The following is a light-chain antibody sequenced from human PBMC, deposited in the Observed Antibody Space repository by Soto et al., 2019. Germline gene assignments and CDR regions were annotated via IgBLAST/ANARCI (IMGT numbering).Light chain of an antibody. CDR3: QTWGSGIVV. Sequence: QAVLTQSPSASASLGASVKLTCTLSSGHRNYAIAWTQQQSEKGPRYLMKLNSDGSHSKGDGIPDRFSGSSSGAERYLTISSLQSEDEADYYCQTWGSGIVVFGGGTKLTVL. V-gene: IGLV4-69*01. CDR2: LNSDGSH. CDR1: SGHRNYA. J-gene: IGLJ2*01.